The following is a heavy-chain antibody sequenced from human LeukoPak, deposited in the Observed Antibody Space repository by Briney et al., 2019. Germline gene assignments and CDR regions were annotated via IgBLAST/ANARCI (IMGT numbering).Heavy chain of an antibody. CDR1: GFTVSSSY. Sequence: GGSLRLSCAASGFTVSSSYMSWVRQAPGKGLEWVSIISSAGTTYYADSVKGRFTISRDNSKNTVYLQVNSLRDEDTAVYYCAKSRLGYDYWGQGTLVTVSS. CDR3: AKSRLGYDY. CDR2: ISSAGTT. V-gene: IGHV3-66*01. J-gene: IGHJ4*02. D-gene: IGHD5-12*01.